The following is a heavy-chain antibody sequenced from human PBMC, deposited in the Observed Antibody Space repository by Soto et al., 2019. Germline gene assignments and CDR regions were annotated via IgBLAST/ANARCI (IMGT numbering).Heavy chain of an antibody. D-gene: IGHD5-12*01. CDR2: IIPIFGTA. CDR1: GGTFSSYA. J-gene: IGHJ6*02. CDR3: ARPQRLGNFYFGMDV. Sequence: SVKVSCKASGGTFSSYAISWVRQAPGQGLEWMGGIIPIFGTANYAQKFQGRVTITADESISTAYLQWSSLKASDTAMYYCARPQRLGNFYFGMDVWGQGTTVTVSS. V-gene: IGHV1-69*13.